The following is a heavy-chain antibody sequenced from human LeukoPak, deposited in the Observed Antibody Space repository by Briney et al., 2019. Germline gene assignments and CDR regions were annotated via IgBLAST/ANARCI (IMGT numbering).Heavy chain of an antibody. J-gene: IGHJ3*02. CDR3: ARDRGYYGSGSYYNPGAFDI. D-gene: IGHD3-10*01. Sequence: GGSLRLSCAASGFTVSSNYMSWVRQAPGKGLEWVSVIYSGGSTYYADSVKGRFTISRDNSKNTLYLQMNSLRAEDTAVYYCARDRGYYGSGSYYNPGAFDIWGQGTMVTVSS. CDR2: IYSGGST. CDR1: GFTVSSNY. V-gene: IGHV3-53*01.